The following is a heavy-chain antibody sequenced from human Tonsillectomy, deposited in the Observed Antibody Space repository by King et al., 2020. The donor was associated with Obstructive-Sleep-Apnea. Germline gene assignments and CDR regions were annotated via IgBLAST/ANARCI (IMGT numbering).Heavy chain of an antibody. V-gene: IGHV4-39*07. CDR2: IYYSGST. CDR1: GGSISSNSY. D-gene: IGHD5-18*01. CDR3: ARADRDIAMGLFDY. J-gene: IGHJ4*02. Sequence: QLQESGPGLVKPSETLSLTCTVSGGSISSNSYWGWIRQPPGKGLEWIGHIYYSGSTYYNPSLKSRVTISVDTSKNQFSLELNSVTAADTAVCYCARADRDIAMGLFDYWGQGTLVTVSS.